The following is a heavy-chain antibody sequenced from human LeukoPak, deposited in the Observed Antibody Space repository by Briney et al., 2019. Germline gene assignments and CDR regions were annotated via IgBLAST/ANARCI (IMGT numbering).Heavy chain of an antibody. Sequence: GGSLRLSCAASGFTFSSYAMTWVRQSPEKGLEWVSAISGSGGSTYYADSVKGRFTISRDNSKTTLYLQMNSLRAEDTAVYYCVKDRRPGVSSPFDYWGQGTLVTVSS. J-gene: IGHJ4*02. CDR3: VKDRRPGVSSPFDY. CDR1: GFTFSSYA. V-gene: IGHV3-23*01. CDR2: ISGSGGST. D-gene: IGHD3-16*01.